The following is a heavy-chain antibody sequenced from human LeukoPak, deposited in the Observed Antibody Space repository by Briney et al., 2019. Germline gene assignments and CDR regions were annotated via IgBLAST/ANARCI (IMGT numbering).Heavy chain of an antibody. V-gene: IGHV1-8*01. J-gene: IGHJ6*02. CDR2: MNPNSGNT. Sequence: ASVKVSCKASGYTFTSYDINWVRQPTGQGLEWMGWMNPNSGNTGYAQKFQGRDTMTRNTSISTAYMELTNLRSEDTAVYYCARRREGQYPGNYYYGMDVWGQGTTVTVSS. CDR1: GYTFTSYD. D-gene: IGHD2-2*01. CDR3: ARRREGQYPGNYYYGMDV.